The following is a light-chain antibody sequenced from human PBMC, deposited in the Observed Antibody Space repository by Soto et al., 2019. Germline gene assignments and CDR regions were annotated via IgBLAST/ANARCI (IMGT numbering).Light chain of an antibody. CDR3: KQYDSYSWT. CDR1: QSINDY. CDR2: DAS. J-gene: IGKJ1*01. V-gene: IGKV1-5*01. Sequence: DIQMTQSPSDLSASVGDRVTITCRASQSINDYLAWYQQKPGKAPKLLIYDASSLESGVQSRFSGGGSGTEFTLTIRSLQPDDFATYYCKQYDSYSWTVGQGTKVDI.